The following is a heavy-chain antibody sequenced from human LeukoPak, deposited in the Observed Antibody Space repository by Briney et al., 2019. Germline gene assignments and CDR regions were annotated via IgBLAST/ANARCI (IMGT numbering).Heavy chain of an antibody. CDR2: ISGSGGST. CDR3: AKSRVSYYYGMDV. Sequence: GGSLRLSCAASGFTFSTYAMSWVRQTPGKGLEWVSAISGSGGSTYYADSVKGRFTISRDNSKSMLYLQMNSLRAEDTAVYYCAKSRVSYYYGMDVWGQGTTVTVSS. J-gene: IGHJ6*02. CDR1: GFTFSTYA. V-gene: IGHV3-23*01.